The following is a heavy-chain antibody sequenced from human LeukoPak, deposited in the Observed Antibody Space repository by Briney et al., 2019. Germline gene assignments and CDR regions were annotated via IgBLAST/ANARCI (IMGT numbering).Heavy chain of an antibody. J-gene: IGHJ4*02. CDR2: INPSGGST. Sequence: ASVKVSCKASGYTFTSYYMHWVRQAPGQGLEWMGIINPSGGSTSYAQKFQGRVTMTREPSTSTVYMELSSLRSEDTSEYYCAAPYYYDKSGYYYHAPPYYWGQGTLVSVSS. D-gene: IGHD3-22*01. CDR3: AAPYYYDKSGYYYHAPPYY. V-gene: IGHV1-46*03. CDR1: GYTFTSYY.